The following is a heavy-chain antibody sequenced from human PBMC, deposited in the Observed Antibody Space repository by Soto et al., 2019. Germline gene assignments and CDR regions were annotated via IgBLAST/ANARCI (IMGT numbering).Heavy chain of an antibody. D-gene: IGHD3-3*01. CDR2: ISAYNGNT. J-gene: IGHJ6*02. CDR1: GYTFTSYG. CDR3: ARTSDDFWSGYVETYYYYYGMDV. V-gene: IGHV1-18*01. Sequence: ASVKVSCKASGYTFTSYGISWVRQAPGQGLEGMGWISAYNGNTNYAQKLQGRVTMTTDTSTSTAYMELRSLRSDDTAVYYCARTSDDFWSGYVETYYYYYGMDVWGQGTTVTVSS.